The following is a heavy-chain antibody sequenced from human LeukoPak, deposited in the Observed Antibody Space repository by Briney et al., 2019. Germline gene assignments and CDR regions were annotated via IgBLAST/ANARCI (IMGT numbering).Heavy chain of an antibody. CDR2: FDPEDGET. V-gene: IGHV1-24*01. CDR3: ATPYCGGGSCSDVFDI. CDR1: GYTLTELS. D-gene: IGHD2-15*01. Sequence: ASVKVSCKVSGYTLTELSMHWVRQAPGKGLEWMGGFDPEDGETIYAQKFQGRVTMTEDTSTDTAYMELSSLRSEDTAVYYCATPYCGGGSCSDVFDIWGQGKMVTVSS. J-gene: IGHJ3*02.